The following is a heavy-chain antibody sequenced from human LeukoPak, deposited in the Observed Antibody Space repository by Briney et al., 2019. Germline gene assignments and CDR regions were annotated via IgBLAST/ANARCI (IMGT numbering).Heavy chain of an antibody. Sequence: PGGSLRLSCAASGFTFSSYSMNWVRQAPGTGLEWVSSISSSSYLYYADSVKGRFTISRDNAKNSLYLQMNSLRAEDTAVYYCARDPSYYYDSSGYFDYWGQGTLVTVSS. CDR1: GFTFSSYS. V-gene: IGHV3-21*01. D-gene: IGHD3-22*01. CDR3: ARDPSYYYDSSGYFDY. CDR2: ISSSSYL. J-gene: IGHJ4*02.